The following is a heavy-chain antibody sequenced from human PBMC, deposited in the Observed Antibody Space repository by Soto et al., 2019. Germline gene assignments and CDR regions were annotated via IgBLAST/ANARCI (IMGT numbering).Heavy chain of an antibody. CDR3: AKVDYGDSTLPDP. D-gene: IGHD4-17*01. Sequence: QVQLVESGGGVVQPGRSLRLSCAASGFTFSSYGMHWVRQGPGKGLEWVAVISYDGSNKYYADSVKGRFTISRDNSKNTLYLQMNSLRAEDTAVYYCAKVDYGDSTLPDPWGQGTLVTVSS. J-gene: IGHJ5*02. CDR2: ISYDGSNK. V-gene: IGHV3-30*18. CDR1: GFTFSSYG.